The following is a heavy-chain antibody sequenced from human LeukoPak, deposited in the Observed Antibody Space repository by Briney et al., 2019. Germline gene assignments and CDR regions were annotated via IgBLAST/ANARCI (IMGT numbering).Heavy chain of an antibody. J-gene: IGHJ6*02. Sequence: PGRSLRLSCAASGFTFSSYAVHWVRQAPGNGLEWVAVISYDGSNKYYADSVKGRFTISRDNSKNTLYLQMNSLRAEDTAVYYCARDQSTYYYYYGMDVWGQGTTVTVSS. CDR3: ARDQSTYYYYYGMDV. V-gene: IGHV3-30-3*01. D-gene: IGHD2-2*01. CDR1: GFTFSSYA. CDR2: ISYDGSNK.